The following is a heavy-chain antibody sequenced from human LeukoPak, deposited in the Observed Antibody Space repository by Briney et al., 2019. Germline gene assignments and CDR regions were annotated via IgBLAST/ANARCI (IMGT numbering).Heavy chain of an antibody. CDR3: ARVDYYYYYMDV. V-gene: IGHV3-21*06. Sequence: GGSLRLSCAASGFTFSAYSMNWVRQAPGKGLEWVSSISRVSSYINNADSVQGRFSISRDNAKNSLYLQMNNLRAEDTAVYYCARVDYYYYYMDVWGKGTTVTVSS. CDR1: GFTFSAYS. J-gene: IGHJ6*03. CDR2: ISRVSSYI.